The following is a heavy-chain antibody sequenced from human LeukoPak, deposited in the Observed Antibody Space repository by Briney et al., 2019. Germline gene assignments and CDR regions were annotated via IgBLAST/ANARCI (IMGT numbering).Heavy chain of an antibody. CDR2: IYHSGT. CDR3: ARGDNYYDSSGYLD. CDR1: GYSISSGSY. D-gene: IGHD3-22*01. J-gene: IGHJ4*02. V-gene: IGHV4-38-2*01. Sequence: SETLSLTCAVSGYSISSGSYCGWIRQPPGKGLEWIGSIYHSGTYYNPSLESRVTISVDTPKNQFSLQLSSVTAADTAVYYCARGDNYYDSSGYLDWGQGTLVTVSS.